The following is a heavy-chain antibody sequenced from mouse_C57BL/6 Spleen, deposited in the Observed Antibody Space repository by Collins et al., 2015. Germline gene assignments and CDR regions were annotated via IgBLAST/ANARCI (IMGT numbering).Heavy chain of an antibody. Sequence: TFADHTIHWMKQRPEQGLEWIGYFYPRDGSTKYNEKFKGKATLTADKSSSTAYMQLNSLTSDDSAVYFCARRYFGNSYDVWGTGTTVTVSS. V-gene: IGHV1-78*01. D-gene: IGHD1-1*02. J-gene: IGHJ1*03. CDR2: FYPRDGST. CDR1: TFADHT. CDR3: ARRYFGNSYDV.